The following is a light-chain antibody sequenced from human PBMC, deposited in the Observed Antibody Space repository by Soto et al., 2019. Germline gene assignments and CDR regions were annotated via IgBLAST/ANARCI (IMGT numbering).Light chain of an antibody. CDR1: QSISSW. V-gene: IGKV1-5*03. Sequence: DIQMTQSPSTLSASVGDRVTITCRASQSISSWLAWYQQKPGKAPKLLIYKASSLQSGVPSRFSGSGSGTEFTLTISSLKPDDFAAYYCQQCSSYPWTFGQGTKVEIK. J-gene: IGKJ1*01. CDR3: QQCSSYPWT. CDR2: KAS.